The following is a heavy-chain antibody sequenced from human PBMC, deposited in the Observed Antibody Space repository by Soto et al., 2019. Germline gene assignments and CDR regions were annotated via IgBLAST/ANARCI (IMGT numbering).Heavy chain of an antibody. D-gene: IGHD6-19*01. Sequence: EVQLVESGGNLVQPGGALRLSCAASGFRFSIYSMNWVRQAPGKGLEWSAYITSDTKTIKYADSVKGRFTISRDNDNNLVYLYMNNLRDDDTPVYYCARSVEGHFDYWGQGTVVTVS. CDR2: ITSDTKTI. J-gene: IGHJ4*02. V-gene: IGHV3-48*02. CDR1: GFRFSIYS. CDR3: ARSVEGHFDY.